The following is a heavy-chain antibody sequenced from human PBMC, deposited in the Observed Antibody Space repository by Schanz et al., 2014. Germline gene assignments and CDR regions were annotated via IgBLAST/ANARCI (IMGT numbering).Heavy chain of an antibody. CDR2: ISHSGGSK. D-gene: IGHD3-22*01. V-gene: IGHV3-23*01. CDR1: GFTFSKYW. Sequence: DVQLLESGGGLVQPGGSLRLSCAASGFTFSKYWMSWVRQAPGKGLEWVSSISHSGGSKYYADSVKGRFTISRDNSENTLYLQMNSLRAEDTAVYYCAKDPSHGDYDYYFDYWGQGTLVTVSS. J-gene: IGHJ4*02. CDR3: AKDPSHGDYDYYFDY.